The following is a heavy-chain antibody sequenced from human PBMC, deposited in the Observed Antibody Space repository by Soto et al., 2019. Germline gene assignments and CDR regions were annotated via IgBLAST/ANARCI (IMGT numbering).Heavy chain of an antibody. CDR3: ARMVPRAMVDNWFDT. Sequence: GESLKISCKGSGYSFTSYWISWVRQMPGKGLEWMGRIDPSDSYTNYSPSFQGHVTISADKSISTAYLQWSSLKASDTAMYYCARMVPRAMVDNWFDTWGQGTLVTVSS. CDR1: GYSFTSYW. D-gene: IGHD5-18*01. V-gene: IGHV5-10-1*01. CDR2: IDPSDSYT. J-gene: IGHJ5*02.